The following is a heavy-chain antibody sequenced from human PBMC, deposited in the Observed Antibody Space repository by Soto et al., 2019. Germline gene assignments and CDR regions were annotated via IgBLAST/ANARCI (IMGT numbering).Heavy chain of an antibody. CDR3: AKDGESRTWGFDY. J-gene: IGHJ4*02. Sequence: QVRLVESGGGVVQPGRSLRLSCAASGFTFSSYGMHWVRQAPGKGLEWVAVISYDGSSKYYADSVKGRFTISRDNSKNTLYLQMNSLRAEDTAVYYCAKDGESRTWGFDYWGQGTLVTVSS. CDR2: ISYDGSSK. CDR1: GFTFSSYG. D-gene: IGHD6-13*01. V-gene: IGHV3-30*18.